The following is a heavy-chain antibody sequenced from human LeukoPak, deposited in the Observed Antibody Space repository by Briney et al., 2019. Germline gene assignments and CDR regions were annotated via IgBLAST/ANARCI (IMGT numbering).Heavy chain of an antibody. CDR3: AKDRACGQWNCQGSDY. CDR1: GFTFSSYG. D-gene: IGHD1-7*01. J-gene: IGHJ4*02. V-gene: IGHV3-23*01. Sequence: PGGSLRLSCAASGFTFSSYGMHWVRQAPGKGLEWVLGVSDSGDGTHYADSVKGRFTISRDNSKNTLYLQMDNLSGEDTAVYYCAKDRACGQWNCQGSDYWGQGTLVTVSS. CDR2: VSDSGDGT.